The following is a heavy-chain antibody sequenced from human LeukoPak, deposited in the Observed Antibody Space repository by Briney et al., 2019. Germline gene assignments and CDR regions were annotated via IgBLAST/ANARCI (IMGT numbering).Heavy chain of an antibody. D-gene: IGHD3-10*01. CDR2: INWNGGRT. CDR1: GFTFDDYG. J-gene: IGHJ4*02. CDR3: AREYYGSGSYYNVGY. V-gene: IGHV3-20*04. Sequence: RPGGSLRLSCAASGFTFDDYGMSWVRPAPGKGLEWVSGINWNGGRTCYADSVKGRFTISRDNAKKSLYVQMNSLRAEDTALYYCAREYYGSGSYYNVGYWGQGTLVTVSS.